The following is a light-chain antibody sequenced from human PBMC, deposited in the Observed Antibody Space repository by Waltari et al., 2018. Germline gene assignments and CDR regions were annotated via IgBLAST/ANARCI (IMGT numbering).Light chain of an antibody. CDR1: SSDFNGYNY. J-gene: IGLJ2*01. Sequence: QSALTQPRSVSGSPGQSVTISYSGTSSDFNGYNYVSWYQQLPGKAPKLMIYDVVKRPSGVPDRFSASKSGNTASLTISGLQAEDEADYYCCSYVGSNVVFGGGTKLTVL. V-gene: IGLV2-11*01. CDR3: CSYVGSNVV. CDR2: DVV.